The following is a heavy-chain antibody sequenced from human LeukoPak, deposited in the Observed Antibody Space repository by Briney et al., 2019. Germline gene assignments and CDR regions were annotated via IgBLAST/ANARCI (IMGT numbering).Heavy chain of an antibody. J-gene: IGHJ5*02. CDR1: GGSFSGYY. Sequence: SETLSLTCAVYGGSFSGYYWCWLRQPPGAGLEWIGEINHRGSTNYNPSLKSRVTISVDTSKNQFSLKLSSVTAADTAVYYCARVSDFWSGYYGYYPWGQGTLVTVSS. V-gene: IGHV4-34*01. CDR2: INHRGST. D-gene: IGHD3-3*01. CDR3: ARVSDFWSGYYGYYP.